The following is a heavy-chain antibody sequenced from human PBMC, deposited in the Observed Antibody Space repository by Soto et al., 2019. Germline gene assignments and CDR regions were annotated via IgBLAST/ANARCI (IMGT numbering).Heavy chain of an antibody. CDR1: GFTFSDHY. Sequence: GGSLRLSCAASGFTFSDHYMDWVRQAPGKGLEWVGRTRNKANSYTTEYAASVKGRFTISRDDSKNALYLQMNSLKTEDTAVYYCARVRGYCSGGSCYYYYYGMDVWGQGTTVTVSS. D-gene: IGHD2-15*01. V-gene: IGHV3-72*01. J-gene: IGHJ6*02. CDR3: ARVRGYCSGGSCYYYYYGMDV. CDR2: TRNKANSYTT.